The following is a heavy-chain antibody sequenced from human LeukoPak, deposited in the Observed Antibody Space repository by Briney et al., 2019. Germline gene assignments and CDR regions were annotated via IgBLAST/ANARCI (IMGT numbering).Heavy chain of an antibody. CDR3: ARVSPSGPLDY. J-gene: IGHJ4*02. V-gene: IGHV3-48*03. CDR2: ISTSSSTI. D-gene: IGHD5/OR15-5a*01. CDR1: GFTFSSYE. Sequence: GGSLRLSCAASGFTFSSYEMNWVRQAPGKGLEWVSYISTSSSTIYYADSVKGRFTISRDNSKNTLYLQMSSLRAEDTAVFYCARVSPSGPLDYWGRGTQVTVSS.